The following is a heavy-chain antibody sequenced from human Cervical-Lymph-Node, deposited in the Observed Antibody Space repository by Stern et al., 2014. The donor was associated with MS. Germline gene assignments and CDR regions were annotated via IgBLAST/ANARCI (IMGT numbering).Heavy chain of an antibody. Sequence: VHLVESGAEVTKPGASVKVSCKASGYTFTSYYMHWVRQAPGQGLEWMGIINPSGDGTTDAQKFQGRLTMTRDTSTSTVYMELSSLRAEDTAVYYCTRPLAGTTLLFDYWGQGTLVTVSS. D-gene: IGHD1-1*01. CDR2: INPSGDGT. CDR3: TRPLAGTTLLFDY. CDR1: GYTFTSYY. V-gene: IGHV1-46*03. J-gene: IGHJ4*02.